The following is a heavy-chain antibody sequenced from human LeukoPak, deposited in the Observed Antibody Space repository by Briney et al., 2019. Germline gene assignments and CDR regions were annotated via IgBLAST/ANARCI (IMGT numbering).Heavy chain of an antibody. J-gene: IGHJ4*02. D-gene: IGHD5-24*01. CDR3: ARDVEMATGTFDY. CDR1: GFTLSDYY. V-gene: IGHV3-11*01. CDR2: ISSSGSTI. Sequence: GGSLRLSCAASGFTLSDYYMSWIRQAPGKGLEWVSYISSSGSTIYYADSVKGRFTISRDNAKNSLYLQMNSLRAEDTAVYYCARDVEMATGTFDYWGQGTLVTVSS.